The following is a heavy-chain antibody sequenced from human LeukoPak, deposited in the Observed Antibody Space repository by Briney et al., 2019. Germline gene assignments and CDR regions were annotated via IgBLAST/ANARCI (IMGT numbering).Heavy chain of an antibody. V-gene: IGHV3-66*01. J-gene: IGHJ3*02. Sequence: GGSLRLSCAASGLTVSSNYMSWVRQAPGKGLEWVSVIYSGGSTYYADSVKGRFTISRDNSKNTLYLQMNSLRAEDTAVYYCARSDPGYCSSTSCYGDAFDIWGQGTMVTVSS. CDR2: IYSGGST. D-gene: IGHD2-2*01. CDR3: ARSDPGYCSSTSCYGDAFDI. CDR1: GLTVSSNY.